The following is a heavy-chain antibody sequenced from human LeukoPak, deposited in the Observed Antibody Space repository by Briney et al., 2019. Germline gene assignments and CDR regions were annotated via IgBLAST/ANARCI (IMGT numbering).Heavy chain of an antibody. V-gene: IGHV1-18*01. J-gene: IGHJ4*02. CDR3: ARAVGVGAWYFDY. CDR2: ISAYIGNI. D-gene: IGHD1-26*01. Sequence: ASVKVSCKASGYSFSSYGISWVRQAPGQGLEWMGGISAYIGNIEYARDLQGRVTMTTDTSTSTAYMELRSLRSDDTAVYFCARAVGVGAWYFDYWGLGTLVTVSS. CDR1: GYSFSSYG.